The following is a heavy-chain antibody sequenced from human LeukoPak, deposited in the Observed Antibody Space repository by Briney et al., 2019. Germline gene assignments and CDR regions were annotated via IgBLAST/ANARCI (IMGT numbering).Heavy chain of an antibody. J-gene: IGHJ4*02. CDR2: ISESGTGT. CDR3: AKDIAQGYTYGSIEQDY. CDR1: RLTFSSYA. Sequence: GSLRLSCAASRLTFSSYAMSWVRQAPGRGLEWVSAISESGTGTYYAEAVKGRFTISGDNSKNTLSLQMNSLRAEDTAIYYCAKDIAQGYTYGSIEQDYWGQGTLVTVSS. V-gene: IGHV3-23*01. D-gene: IGHD5-18*01.